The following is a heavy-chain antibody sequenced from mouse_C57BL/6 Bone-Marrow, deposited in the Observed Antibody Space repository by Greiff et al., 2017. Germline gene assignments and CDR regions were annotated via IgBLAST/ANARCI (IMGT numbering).Heavy chain of an antibody. CDR2: ILPGSGST. D-gene: IGHD2-4*01. J-gene: IGHJ3*01. Sequence: QVQLQQSGAELMKPGASVKLSCKATGYTFTGYWIEWVKQRPGHGLEWIGEILPGSGSTNYNEKFKGKATFTADTSSNTAYMQHSSLTTEDSAIYYCASPLYDYAAWFAYWGQGTLVTVSA. CDR3: ASPLYDYAAWFAY. V-gene: IGHV1-9*01. CDR1: GYTFTGYW.